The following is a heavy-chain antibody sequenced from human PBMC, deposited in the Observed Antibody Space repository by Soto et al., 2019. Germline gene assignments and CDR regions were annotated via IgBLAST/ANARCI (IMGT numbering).Heavy chain of an antibody. CDR2: IYYSGST. CDR3: ARESQGGESPGYYGMDV. Sequence: QVQLQESGPGLVKPSQTLSLTCTVSGGSISSGGYYWSWIRQHPGKGLEWIGYIYYSGSTYYNPSLKSRVTISVDTSKNQFALKLSSVTSADTAVYYCARESQGGESPGYYGMDVWGQGTTVTVSS. CDR1: GGSISSGGYY. V-gene: IGHV4-31*03. D-gene: IGHD3-10*01. J-gene: IGHJ6*02.